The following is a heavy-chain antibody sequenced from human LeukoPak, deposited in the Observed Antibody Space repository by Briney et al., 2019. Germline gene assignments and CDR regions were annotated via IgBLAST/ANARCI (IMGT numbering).Heavy chain of an antibody. CDR3: ANLDWLLDY. J-gene: IGHJ4*02. CDR1: GFTFSSYE. Sequence: GGSLRLSCAASGFTFSSYEMNWVRQAPGKGLEWVSYISSSGSTIYYADSVKGRFTISRDYAKNSLYLQMNSLRAEDTAVYYCANLDWLLDYWGQGTLVTVSS. CDR2: ISSSGSTI. D-gene: IGHD3-9*01. V-gene: IGHV3-48*03.